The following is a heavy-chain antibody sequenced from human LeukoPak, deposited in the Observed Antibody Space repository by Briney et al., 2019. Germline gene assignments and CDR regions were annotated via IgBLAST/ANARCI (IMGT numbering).Heavy chain of an antibody. V-gene: IGHV1-18*01. CDR1: GYTFTGYA. Sequence: ASVKVSCTASGYTFTGYAISWVRQAPGRGLEWMGWISPYNGNTNSAQRFQGRVTMTTDTSTSAAYMELRSLRSDDTAVYYCARDNTWYFDLWGRGTLVTVSS. CDR3: ARDNTWYFDL. CDR2: ISPYNGNT. J-gene: IGHJ2*01. D-gene: IGHD2/OR15-2a*01.